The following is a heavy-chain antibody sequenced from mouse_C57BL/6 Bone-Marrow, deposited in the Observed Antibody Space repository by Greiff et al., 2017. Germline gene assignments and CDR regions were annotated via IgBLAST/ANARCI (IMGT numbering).Heavy chain of an antibody. CDR3: ARIGDTVVATRGCAY. J-gene: IGHJ3*01. CDR1: GYSFTDYN. D-gene: IGHD1-1*01. CDR2: INPNYGTT. Sequence: VQLQQSGPELVKPGASVKISCKASGYSFTDYNMNWVKQSNGKSLEWIGVINPNYGTTSYNQKFKGKATLTVDQSSSTAYMQLNSLTSEDSAVYYCARIGDTVVATRGCAYWGQGTLVTVSA. V-gene: IGHV1-39*01.